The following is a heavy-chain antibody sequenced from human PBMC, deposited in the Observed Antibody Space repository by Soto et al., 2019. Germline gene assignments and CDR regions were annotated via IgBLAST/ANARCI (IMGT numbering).Heavy chain of an antibody. Sequence: GSVEVSCKASGYTFTSYDINWVRQAPGQGLEWMGWMNPNSGNTGYAQKFQGRVTMTRNTSISTAYMELSSLRSEDTAVYYCARVGRGDYVWGSYRYTRSGDAFDIWG. D-gene: IGHD3-16*02. V-gene: IGHV1-8*01. J-gene: IGHJ3*02. CDR3: ARVGRGDYVWGSYRYTRSGDAFDI. CDR2: MNPNSGNT. CDR1: GYTFTSYD.